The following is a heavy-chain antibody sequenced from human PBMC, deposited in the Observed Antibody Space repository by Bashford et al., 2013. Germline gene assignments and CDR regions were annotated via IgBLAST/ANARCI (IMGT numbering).Heavy chain of an antibody. Sequence: SETLSLTCTVSGGFIDSGNYFWSWIRQRPGKGPGVDWVHPFHGATYYNPSLKSRVAISADTSKNQFSLQMNSLRVEDTGLYYCAKIVDWSGSYSPADFWGQGTPVTVSS. CDR3: AKIVDWSGSYSPADF. J-gene: IGHJ4*02. V-gene: IGHV4-31*03. D-gene: IGHD3-3*01. CDR2: PFHGAT. CDR1: GGFIDSGNYF.